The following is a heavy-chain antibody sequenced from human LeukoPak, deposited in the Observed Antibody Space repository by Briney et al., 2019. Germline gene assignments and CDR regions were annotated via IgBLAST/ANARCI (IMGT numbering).Heavy chain of an antibody. V-gene: IGHV3-48*01. CDR1: GFTFSSYS. J-gene: IGHJ3*02. CDR2: ISSSSSTI. D-gene: IGHD1-14*01. CDR3: AREANPYAFDI. Sequence: PGGSLRLSCAASGFTFSSYSMNWVRQAPGKGLEWVSYISSSSSTIYYADSVKGRFTISRDNAKNSLYLQMNSLRAEDTAVYYCAREANPYAFDIWGQGTMVTVSS.